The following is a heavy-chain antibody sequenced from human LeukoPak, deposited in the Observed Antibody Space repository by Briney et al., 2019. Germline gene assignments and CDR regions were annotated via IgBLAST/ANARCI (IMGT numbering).Heavy chain of an antibody. CDR2: ISSSSSYI. Sequence: PGGSLRLSCAASGFTFSSYSTNWVRQAPGKGLEWVSSISSSSSYIYYADSVKGRFTISRDNAKNSLYLQMNSLRAEDTAVYYCARGWLIVGATIAFDIWGQGTMVTVSS. CDR3: ARGWLIVGATIAFDI. CDR1: GFTFSSYS. J-gene: IGHJ3*02. V-gene: IGHV3-21*01. D-gene: IGHD1-26*01.